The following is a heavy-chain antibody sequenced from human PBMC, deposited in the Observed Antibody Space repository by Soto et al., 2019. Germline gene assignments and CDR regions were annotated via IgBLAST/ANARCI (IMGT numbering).Heavy chain of an antibody. D-gene: IGHD2-2*01. J-gene: IGHJ6*02. CDR2: FIPIFGAA. V-gene: IGHV1-69*12. CDR1: RGTFSSYA. CDR3: ARHVPAAGYYYGMDV. Sequence: QVQLVQSGAEVKQPGSSVKVSCKASRGTFSSYAISWVRQAPGQGLEWMGGFIPIFGAANYAQKFQGRVTITADESTSTAYMELSSLRSEDTAVYYCARHVPAAGYYYGMDVWGQGTTVTVSS.